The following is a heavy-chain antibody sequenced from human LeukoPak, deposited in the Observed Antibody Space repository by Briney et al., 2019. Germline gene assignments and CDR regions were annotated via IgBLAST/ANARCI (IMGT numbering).Heavy chain of an antibody. J-gene: IGHJ4*02. V-gene: IGHV3-23*01. CDR3: AKDPSTRRGNSYGYLDY. Sequence: PGGSLRLSCAASGFTFSNYAMNWVRQPPGKGLEWVSAISGSGGTTYYADSVKGRFTISRDNSKNTLYLQMNSLRDEDTAVYYCAKDPSTRRGNSYGYLDYWGQGTLVTVSP. D-gene: IGHD5-18*01. CDR2: ISGSGGTT. CDR1: GFTFSNYA.